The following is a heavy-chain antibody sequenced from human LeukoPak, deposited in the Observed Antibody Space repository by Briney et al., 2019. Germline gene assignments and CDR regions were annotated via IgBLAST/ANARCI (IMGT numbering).Heavy chain of an antibody. CDR2: IYYSGST. V-gene: IGHV4-59*12. D-gene: IGHD4-17*01. J-gene: IGHJ5*02. CDR1: GGSINNYY. Sequence: SQTLSLTRTVSGGSINNYYWNWIRQPPGKGLDWIGFIYYSGSTNYNPSLKSRVTISVDTSKNQFSLKLSSVTAADTAVYYCATTYGDYMNWFDPWGQGTLVTVSS. CDR3: ATTYGDYMNWFDP.